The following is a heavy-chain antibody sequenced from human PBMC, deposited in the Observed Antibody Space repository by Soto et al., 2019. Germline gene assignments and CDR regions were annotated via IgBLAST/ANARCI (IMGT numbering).Heavy chain of an antibody. CDR2: IIPIFGTA. D-gene: IGHD5-12*01. V-gene: IGHV1-69*12. CDR1: GGTFSSYT. Sequence: QVQLVQSGAEVKKPGSSVTVSCKASGGTFSSYTISWVRQGPGQGLEWMGGIIPIFGTANYAQKFQGRVTITADESTSTAYTELSSLRSEDTAVYYCARGNHRWLQLWYFDLWGRGTLFTVSS. J-gene: IGHJ2*01. CDR3: ARGNHRWLQLWYFDL.